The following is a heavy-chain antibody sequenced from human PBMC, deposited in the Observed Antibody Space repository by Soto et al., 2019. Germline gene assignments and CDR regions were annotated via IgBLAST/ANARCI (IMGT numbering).Heavy chain of an antibody. CDR2: IIPIFGTA. CDR1: GGTFSSYA. CDR3: ASTQYFCSSTSCYYYGMDV. J-gene: IGHJ6*02. V-gene: IGHV1-69*01. D-gene: IGHD2-2*01. Sequence: QVQLVQSGAEVKKPGSSVKVSCKASGGTFSSYAISWVRQAPGQGLEWMGGIIPIFGTANYAQKFQGRVTITAEESTSTTYMELDSLRSEDTAVYYCASTQYFCSSTSCYYYGMDVWGQGTTVTVSS.